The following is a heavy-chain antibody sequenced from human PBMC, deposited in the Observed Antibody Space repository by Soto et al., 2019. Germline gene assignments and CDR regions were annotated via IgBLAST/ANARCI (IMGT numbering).Heavy chain of an antibody. CDR1: GFTFSSYS. J-gene: IGHJ5*02. Sequence: EVQLVESGGGLVQPGGSLRLSCAASGFTFSSYSMNWVRQAPGKGLEWVSYISSSSSTIYYADSVKGRFTISRDNAKNSLFLLMNSLRAEDTAVYYCARRCGGDYYSGINPWGQGTLVNVSS. V-gene: IGHV3-48*01. CDR2: ISSSSSTI. CDR3: ARRCGGDYYSGINP. D-gene: IGHD2-21*01.